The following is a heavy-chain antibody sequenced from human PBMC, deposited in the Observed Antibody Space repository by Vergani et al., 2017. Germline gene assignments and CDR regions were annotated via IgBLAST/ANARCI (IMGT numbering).Heavy chain of an antibody. J-gene: IGHJ5*02. CDR1: GFSLSTSGVG. CDR3: AHSLTAKYYGSGSAYNWFDP. Sequence: QITLKESGPTLVKPTQTLTLTCTFSGFSLSTSGVGVGWIRQPPGKALEWLALIYWDDDKRYSPSLKSRLTITKDTSKNQVVLTMTNMDPVDTATYYCAHSLTAKYYGSGSAYNWFDPWGQGTLVTVSS. V-gene: IGHV2-5*02. D-gene: IGHD3-10*01. CDR2: IYWDDDK.